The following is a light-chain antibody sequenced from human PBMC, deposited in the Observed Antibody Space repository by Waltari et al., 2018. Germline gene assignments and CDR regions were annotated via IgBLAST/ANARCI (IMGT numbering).Light chain of an antibody. V-gene: IGKV3-15*01. CDR1: ESISSN. CDR2: GAS. Sequence: EIVMPHSPATLSVSTRERATLSGRASESISSNLAWYQQKHGQDPRLLIDGASTRATGIPARFSGSGSGTEFTFTISSLQSEDFAVYYCQQYYNWPPWTFGQGPKVEIK. CDR3: QQYYNWPPWT. J-gene: IGKJ1*01.